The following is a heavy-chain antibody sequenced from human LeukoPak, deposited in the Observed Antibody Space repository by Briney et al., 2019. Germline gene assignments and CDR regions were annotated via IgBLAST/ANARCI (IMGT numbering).Heavy chain of an antibody. J-gene: IGHJ3*02. CDR2: IRSKANSYAT. D-gene: IGHD2-2*01. CDR1: GFTFSSYS. Sequence: GGSLRLSCAASGFTFSSYSMNWVHQASGKGLEWVGRIRSKANSYATVYAASVKGRFTISRDDSENTAYLQMNSLKTEDTAVYYCTRFSTSWAFDIWGQGTMVTVSS. CDR3: TRFSTSWAFDI. V-gene: IGHV3-73*01.